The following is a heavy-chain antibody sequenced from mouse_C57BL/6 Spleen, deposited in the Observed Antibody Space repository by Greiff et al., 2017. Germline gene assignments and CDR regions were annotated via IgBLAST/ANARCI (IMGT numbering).Heavy chain of an antibody. Sequence: EVKLVESGGGLVQPGGSLSLSCAASGFTFTDYYMSWVRQPPGKALEWLGFIRNKANGYTTEYSASVKGRFTISRDNSQSILYLQMNALRAEDSATYYCASGAYYYAMDYWGQGTSVTVSS. J-gene: IGHJ4*01. CDR1: GFTFTDYY. CDR2: IRNKANGYTT. CDR3: ASGAYYYAMDY. V-gene: IGHV7-3*01. D-gene: IGHD4-1*01.